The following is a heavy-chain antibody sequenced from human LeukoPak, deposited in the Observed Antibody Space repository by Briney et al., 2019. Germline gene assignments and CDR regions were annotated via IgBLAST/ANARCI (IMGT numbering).Heavy chain of an antibody. CDR2: IYYSGST. V-gene: IGHV4-39*01. J-gene: IGHJ4*02. D-gene: IGHD3-22*01. Sequence: PSETLSLTCTVSGGSISSSSYYWGWIRQPPGKGLEWIGSIYYSGSTYYNPSLKSRVTISVDTSKNQFSLKLSSVTAADTAVYYCARADDYYDSSGYYDCWGQGTLVTVSS. CDR3: ARADDYYDSSGYYDC. CDR1: GGSISSSSYY.